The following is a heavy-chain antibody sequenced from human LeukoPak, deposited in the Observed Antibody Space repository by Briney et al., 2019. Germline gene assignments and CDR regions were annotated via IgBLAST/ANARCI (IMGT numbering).Heavy chain of an antibody. J-gene: IGHJ4*02. CDR3: ARDGSIAVAGY. D-gene: IGHD6-19*01. CDR2: INPNSGGT. Sequence: ASVKVSCTTSGYTFTGYYMHWVRQAPGQGLEWMGWINPNSGGTNYAQKFQGRVTMTRDTSISTANMELSSLRSDDTAVYYCARDGSIAVAGYWGQGTLVTVSS. V-gene: IGHV1-2*02. CDR1: GYTFTGYY.